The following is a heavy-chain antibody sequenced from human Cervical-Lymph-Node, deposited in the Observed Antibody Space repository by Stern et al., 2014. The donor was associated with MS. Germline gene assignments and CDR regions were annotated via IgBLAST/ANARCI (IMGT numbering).Heavy chain of an antibody. CDR3: ARYYYDSMRENWFDP. D-gene: IGHD3-22*01. J-gene: IGHJ5*02. Sequence: QVQLQESGPGLVKPSQTLSLTCTVSGGSISSGGYYWSWIRQHPGKGLERIGYLYYSGSTYYNPSLKSRVTISVDTSKNQFSLKLSSVTAADTAVYYCARYYYDSMRENWFDPWGQGTLVTVSS. CDR2: LYYSGST. CDR1: GGSISSGGYY. V-gene: IGHV4-31*03.